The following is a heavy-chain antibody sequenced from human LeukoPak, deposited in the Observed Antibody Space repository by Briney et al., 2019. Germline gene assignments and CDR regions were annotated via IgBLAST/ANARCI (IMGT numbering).Heavy chain of an antibody. V-gene: IGHV3-23*01. D-gene: IGHD1-7*01. Sequence: TGGSLRLSCAASGFTFSSYGMSWVRQAPGKGLEWVSAISGSGGSTYYADSVKGRFTISRDNSKNALYLQMNSLRAEDTAVYYCAKEGGNLYYYYMDVWGKGTTVTISS. CDR1: GFTFSSYG. CDR2: ISGSGGST. CDR3: AKEGGNLYYYYMDV. J-gene: IGHJ6*03.